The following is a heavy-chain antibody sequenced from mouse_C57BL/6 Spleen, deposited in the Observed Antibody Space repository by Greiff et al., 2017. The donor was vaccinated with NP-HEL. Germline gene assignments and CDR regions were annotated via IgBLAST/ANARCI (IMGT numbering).Heavy chain of an antibody. CDR1: GYTFTSYW. D-gene: IGHD2-12*01. J-gene: IGHJ1*03. CDR3: AILDDGYFDV. CDR2: IDPSDSYT. V-gene: IGHV1-50*01. Sequence: VQLQQPGAELVKPGASVKLSCKASGYTFTSYWMQWVKQRPGQGLEWIGEIDPSDSYTNYNQKFKGKATLTVDTSSSTAYMQLSSLTSEDSAVYYCAILDDGYFDVWGTGTTVTVSS.